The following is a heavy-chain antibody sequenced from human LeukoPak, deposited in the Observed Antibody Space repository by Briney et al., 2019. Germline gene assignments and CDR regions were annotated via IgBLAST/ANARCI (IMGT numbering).Heavy chain of an antibody. CDR3: VKPAGSVAGIFQY. Sequence: GGSLRLSCAASGFTFSSYPMNWVRQAPGQGLEWVSAITGDGGRTYYADSVKGRFTITRDNSRNTLYLQMSSLRAEDTAIYYCVKPAGSVAGIFQYWGQGTLATVSS. V-gene: IGHV3-23*01. D-gene: IGHD6-19*01. CDR1: GFTFSSYP. J-gene: IGHJ4*02. CDR2: ITGDGGRT.